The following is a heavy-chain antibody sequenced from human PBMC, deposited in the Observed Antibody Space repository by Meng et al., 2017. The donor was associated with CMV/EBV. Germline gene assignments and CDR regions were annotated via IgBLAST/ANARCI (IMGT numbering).Heavy chain of an antibody. CDR2: ISYDGSNK. CDR3: AGYSEPDY. V-gene: IGHV3-30-3*01. D-gene: IGHD2-15*01. Sequence: QVLRVESGGGVVQPGRSLRLSCAAAGFTFSSYAMHWVRQAPGKGLEWVAVISYDGSNKYYADSVKGRFTISRDNSKNTLYLQMHSLRAEATAVYYCAGYSEPDYWGQGTLVTVSS. CDR1: GFTFSSYA. J-gene: IGHJ4*02.